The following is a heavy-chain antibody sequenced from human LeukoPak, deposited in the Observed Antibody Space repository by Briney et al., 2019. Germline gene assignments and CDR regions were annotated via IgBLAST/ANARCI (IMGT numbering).Heavy chain of an antibody. CDR3: ALYYYDIIGYRTFDY. J-gene: IGHJ4*02. CDR2: ISAYNGNT. D-gene: IGHD3-22*01. Sequence: GASVKVSCKASGYTFTSYGISWVRQAPGQGLEWMGWISAYNGNTNYAQELQGRVTMTTDTSTSTAYMELRSLRSDDTAVYYCALYYYDIIGYRTFDYWGQGTLVTVSS. V-gene: IGHV1-18*01. CDR1: GYTFTSYG.